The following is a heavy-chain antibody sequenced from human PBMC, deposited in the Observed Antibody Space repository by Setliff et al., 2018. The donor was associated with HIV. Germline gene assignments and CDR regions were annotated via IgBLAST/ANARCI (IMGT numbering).Heavy chain of an antibody. CDR2: INPYSGGT. J-gene: IGHJ3*02. Sequence: ASVKVSCKASGYSFTNYYIHWVRQAPGQGLEWMGWINPYSGGTNYAQNFQGWVTMTRDTSITTAYMELSRLTSDDTALYFCVREVRAAYKGPLWFGQSDPRPDTLDIWGQGTMVTVSS. CDR3: VREVRAAYKGPLWFGQSDPRPDTLDI. D-gene: IGHD3-10*01. V-gene: IGHV1-2*04. CDR1: GYSFTNYY.